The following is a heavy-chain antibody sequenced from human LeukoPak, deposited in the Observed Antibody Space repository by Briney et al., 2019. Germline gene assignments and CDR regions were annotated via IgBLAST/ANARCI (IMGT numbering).Heavy chain of an antibody. CDR3: ARAKQWELRLLDY. CDR2: INPSGGST. D-gene: IGHD1-26*01. V-gene: IGHV1-46*01. Sequence: ASVKVSCKASAYTFTSYYMHWVRQAPGQGLEWMGIINPSGGSTSYAQKFQGRVTMTWDSSTSTVYMELSSLRSEDTAVYYCARAKQWELRLLDYWGQGTLVTVSS. CDR1: AYTFTSYY. J-gene: IGHJ4*02.